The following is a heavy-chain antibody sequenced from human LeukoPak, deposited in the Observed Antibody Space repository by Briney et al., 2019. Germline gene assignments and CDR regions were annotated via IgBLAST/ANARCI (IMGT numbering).Heavy chain of an antibody. J-gene: IGHJ3*01. Sequence: ASVKVSCKASGYTFTSYDINWVRQATGQGLEWMGWMNPNSGNTGYAQKFQGRVTMTRNTSISTAYMELSSLRSEDTAVYYCARGRSTTSDYVDYATWGEGTMVTVSS. CDR2: MNPNSGNT. D-gene: IGHD4-17*01. CDR3: ARGRSTTSDYVDYAT. V-gene: IGHV1-8*01. CDR1: GYTFTSYD.